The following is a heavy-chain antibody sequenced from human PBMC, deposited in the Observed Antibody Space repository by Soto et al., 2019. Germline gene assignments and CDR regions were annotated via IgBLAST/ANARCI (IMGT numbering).Heavy chain of an antibody. CDR1: GFSLSTSGVG. CDR3: AHGTEKFDP. Sequence: QITLKESGPTLVKPTQTLTLTCTFSGFSLSTSGVGVAWIRQPPGKALEWLALIYWDDDKRYSPSLKSRLTITQDTSKNQVVLTMTKMDPVDTATYYCAHGTEKFDPWGQGTQVTVSS. V-gene: IGHV2-5*02. CDR2: IYWDDDK. J-gene: IGHJ5*02.